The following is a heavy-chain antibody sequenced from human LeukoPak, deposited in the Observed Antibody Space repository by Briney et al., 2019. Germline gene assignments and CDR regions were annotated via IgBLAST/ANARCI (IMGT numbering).Heavy chain of an antibody. J-gene: IGHJ6*03. CDR2: IIPIFGTA. V-gene: IGHV1-69*13. CDR1: GGTFSSYA. D-gene: IGHD6-19*01. Sequence: GASVKVSCKASGGTFSSYAISWVRQAPGQGLEWMGGIIPIFGTANYAQKFQGRVTITADESTSTAYMELSSLRSEDTAVYYCARDGASGWPPNYYYYYMDVWGKGTTVTISS. CDR3: ARDGASGWPPNYYYYYMDV.